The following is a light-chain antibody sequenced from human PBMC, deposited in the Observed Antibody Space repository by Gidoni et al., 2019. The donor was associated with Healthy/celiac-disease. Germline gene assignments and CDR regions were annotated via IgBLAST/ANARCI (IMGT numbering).Light chain of an antibody. CDR3: QQRSNWPPFT. CDR2: DAS. V-gene: IGKV3-11*01. Sequence: IVLTQSPATLSLSPGDRATLSCRASQSVSSYLAWYQQKPGQDPRLLIYDASNRATGIPARYSGSGSGTDCTLTISSLEPEDFAVYYCQQRSNWPPFTFGPGTKVDIK. CDR1: QSVSSY. J-gene: IGKJ3*01.